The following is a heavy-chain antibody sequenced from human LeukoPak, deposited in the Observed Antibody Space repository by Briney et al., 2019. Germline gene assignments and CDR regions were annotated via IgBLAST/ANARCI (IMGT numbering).Heavy chain of an antibody. V-gene: IGHV3-21*01. CDR1: GCSFSSYN. CDR3: AWDAVDI. CDR2: ISSSSSYI. J-gene: IGHJ3*02. Sequence: GGSLRLSCAASGCSFSSYNMNWVGQAPGKGLEWVSSISSSSSYIYYADSVKGRFTISRDNAKNSLYLQMNSLRAEDTAVYYCAWDAVDIWGQGTMVTVSS.